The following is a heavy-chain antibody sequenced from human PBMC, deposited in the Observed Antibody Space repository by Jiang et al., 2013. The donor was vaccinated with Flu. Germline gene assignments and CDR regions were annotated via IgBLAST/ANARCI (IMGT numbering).Heavy chain of an antibody. CDR1: GFNFDLFG. CDR2: ISYDGSDI. CDR3: ARDPNYGWRDFWRGHGMDA. J-gene: IGHJ6*02. Sequence: QLVESGGGVVQPGRSLRLSCVASGFNFDLFGMHWVRQAPGKGLEWLAIISYDGSDIYYADSVKGRFTISRDNSKNTLFLQMSSLRDEDTAFYFCARDPNYGWRDFWRGHGMDAWGRGTTVTVSS. V-gene: IGHV3-30*03. D-gene: IGHD3-10*01.